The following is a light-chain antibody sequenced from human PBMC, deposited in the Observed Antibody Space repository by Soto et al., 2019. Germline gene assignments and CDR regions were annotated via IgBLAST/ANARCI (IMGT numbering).Light chain of an antibody. V-gene: IGKV1-39*01. Sequence: DIQMSQSPSSLSASVGDRVTITCRASQRIGTYLTWYQQKPGQAPKLLIHAASILQSGVPSRFSGSGSGADFTLTISSLQPEDFATYFCQQGFSTPWTFGQGTTVEIK. CDR2: AAS. CDR3: QQGFSTPWT. J-gene: IGKJ1*01. CDR1: QRIGTY.